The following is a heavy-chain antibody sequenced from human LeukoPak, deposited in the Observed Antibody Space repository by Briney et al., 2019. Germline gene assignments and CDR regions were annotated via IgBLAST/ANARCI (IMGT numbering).Heavy chain of an antibody. CDR1: GFTFSSYG. CDR2: IWYDGSNK. D-gene: IGHD3-10*01. V-gene: IGHV3-33*01. J-gene: IGHJ5*02. Sequence: PGGSLRLSCAASGFTFSSYGMHWVRQAPGKGLEWVAVIWYDGSNKYYADSVKGRFTISRDNSKNTLYLQMNSLRAEDTAVYYCARDLMFYGSGSYSGNWFDPCGQGTLVTVSS. CDR3: ARDLMFYGSGSYSGNWFDP.